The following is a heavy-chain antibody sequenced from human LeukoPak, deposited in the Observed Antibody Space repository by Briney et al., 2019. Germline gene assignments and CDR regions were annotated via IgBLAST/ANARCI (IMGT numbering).Heavy chain of an antibody. Sequence: GGSLRLSCAASGFTFNYWMHWVRQAPGKGLVWLSRMNGDGSITNYADSVKGRFTISRDNARNTLYLQMNSVRVEDTAMYYCVRESTFGGNSRGTFDFWGQGTMVTVSS. CDR2: MNGDGSIT. V-gene: IGHV3-74*01. CDR3: VRESTFGGNSRGTFDF. D-gene: IGHD4-23*01. CDR1: GFTFNYW. J-gene: IGHJ3*01.